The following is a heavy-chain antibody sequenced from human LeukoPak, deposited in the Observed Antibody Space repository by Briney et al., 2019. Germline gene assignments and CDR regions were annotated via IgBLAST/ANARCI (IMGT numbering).Heavy chain of an antibody. CDR3: ARVGTYYRSLDS. CDR2: IYASGNT. CDR1: GGSISTYY. J-gene: IGHJ4*02. V-gene: IGHV4-4*07. D-gene: IGHD3-10*01. Sequence: SETLSLTCTVSGGSISTYYWSLIRQPAGKGLEWIGRIYASGNTNYNPSLKSRVTISLDTSKNQFSLKLSSVTAADTAVYYCARVGTYYRSLDSWGQGTLVTVSS.